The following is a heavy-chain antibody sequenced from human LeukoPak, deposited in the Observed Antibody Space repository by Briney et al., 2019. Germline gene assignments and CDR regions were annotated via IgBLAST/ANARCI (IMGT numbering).Heavy chain of an antibody. Sequence: ASVKVSCKASGYTFTGYYMHWVRQAPGQGLEWMGWINPNSGGTNYAQKFQGRVTMTRDTSISTAYMELSRLRSDDTAVYYCARGPVIGAAAKYYYYYYYMDVWGKGTTVTVSS. D-gene: IGHD6-13*01. CDR2: INPNSGGT. J-gene: IGHJ6*03. CDR1: GYTFTGYY. CDR3: ARGPVIGAAAKYYYYYYYMDV. V-gene: IGHV1-2*02.